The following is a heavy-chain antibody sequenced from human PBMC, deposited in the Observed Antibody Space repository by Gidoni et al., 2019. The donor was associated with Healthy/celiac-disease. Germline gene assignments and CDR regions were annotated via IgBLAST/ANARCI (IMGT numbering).Heavy chain of an antibody. CDR2: IGGSGGST. Sequence: EVQLVESGCGLVQPGGSLRLFCAASGSTLSSNARSWVRPAPGKGLEWVSSIGGSGGSTYYADSVKGRFTISRDNSKNTLYLQMNSLRAEDTAVYYCAKDRGYIQLWVYFDYWGQGTLVTVSS. D-gene: IGHD5-18*01. J-gene: IGHJ4*02. V-gene: IGHV3-23*04. CDR1: GSTLSSNA. CDR3: AKDRGYIQLWVYFDY.